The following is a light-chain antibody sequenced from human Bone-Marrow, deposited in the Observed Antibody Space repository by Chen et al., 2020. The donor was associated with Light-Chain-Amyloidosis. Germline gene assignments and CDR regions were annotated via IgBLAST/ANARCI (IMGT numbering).Light chain of an antibody. V-gene: IGLV3-21*02. J-gene: IGLJ3*02. CDR2: DDS. CDR1: NIGSTR. Sequence: SYVLTQPSSVSVAPGQTATIACGGNNIGSTRVHGYQQTPGQATLLVVYDDSDRPSGIPERLSGSNYGNTATLTISRVEAGDEADYYCQVWDRSSDRPVFGGGTKLTVL. CDR3: QVWDRSSDRPV.